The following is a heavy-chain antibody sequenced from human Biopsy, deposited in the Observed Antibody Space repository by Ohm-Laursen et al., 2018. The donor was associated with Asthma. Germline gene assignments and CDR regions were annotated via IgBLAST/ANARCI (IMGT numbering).Heavy chain of an antibody. D-gene: IGHD2-21*01. V-gene: IGHV3-30*18. J-gene: IGHJ4*02. Sequence: SLRLSCSASGFMFRSFGMHRVRQAPGKGLEWVAVISYDGNHKFYEDSVKGRFTISRDNSKNTLYLQMNSLRTEDTAVYYCAKDERAYYGSDSKYMQPVPLGDWGQGTLVIVSA. CDR2: ISYDGNHK. CDR3: AKDERAYYGSDSKYMQPVPLGD. CDR1: GFMFRSFG.